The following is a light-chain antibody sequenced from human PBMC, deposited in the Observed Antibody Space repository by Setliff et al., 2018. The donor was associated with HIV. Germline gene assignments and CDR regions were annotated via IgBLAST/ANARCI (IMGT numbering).Light chain of an antibody. V-gene: IGLV2-14*01. CDR3: CSYTSSTTLV. CDR2: EVG. J-gene: IGLJ1*01. Sequence: ALTQPASVSGSPGQSITIPCTGTSSDVGGYDYVSWYQQHPGKVPKLMLYEVGNRPSGVSNRFSGSKSGNTASLTISGLQAEDEADYYCCSYTSSTTLVFGTGTKVTVL. CDR1: SSDVGGYDY.